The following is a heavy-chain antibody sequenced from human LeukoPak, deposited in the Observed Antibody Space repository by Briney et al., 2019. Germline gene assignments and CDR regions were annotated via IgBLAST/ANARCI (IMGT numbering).Heavy chain of an antibody. D-gene: IGHD2-15*01. CDR3: AKEEGGSYCSGGSCYSPPFDY. J-gene: IGHJ4*02. CDR1: EITFSTYG. CDR2: ISYDGRNK. Sequence: GGSLRLSCAASEITFSTYGMHWVRQAPGKGLEWVAVISYDGRNKYYADSVKGRFTISRDNSKNTLYLQMNSLRAEDTAVYYCAKEEGGSYCSGGSCYSPPFDYWGQGTLVTVSS. V-gene: IGHV3-30*04.